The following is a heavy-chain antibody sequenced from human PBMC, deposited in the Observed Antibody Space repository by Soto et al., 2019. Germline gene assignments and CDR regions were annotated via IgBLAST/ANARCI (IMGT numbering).Heavy chain of an antibody. V-gene: IGHV3-15*07. D-gene: IGHD3-16*01. J-gene: IGHJ4*02. CDR1: GFTFSNAW. CDR2: IKSKTEGGTT. Sequence: EVQLVESGGGLVKPGGSLRLSCAASGFTFSNAWMNWVRQAPGKGLEWVGRIKSKTEGGTTDYAAPVKGRFTISRDDSKNTLYLQMNSLKTEDTAVYYCTTDDGRLTITVGIDYWGQGTLVTVSS. CDR3: TTDDGRLTITVGIDY.